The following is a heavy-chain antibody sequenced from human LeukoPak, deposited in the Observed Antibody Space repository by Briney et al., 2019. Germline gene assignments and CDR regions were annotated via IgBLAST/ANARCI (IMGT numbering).Heavy chain of an antibody. Sequence: PSETLSLTCTVSGGSISSYYWSRIRQPPGKGLEWIGYIYYSGSTNYNPSLKSRVTISVDTSKNQFSLKLSSVTAADTAVYYCARAYCGGDCSPARGPYYYYYMDVWGKGTTVTISS. CDR3: ARAYCGGDCSPARGPYYYYYMDV. CDR2: IYYSGST. D-gene: IGHD2-21*02. CDR1: GGSISSYY. J-gene: IGHJ6*03. V-gene: IGHV4-59*08.